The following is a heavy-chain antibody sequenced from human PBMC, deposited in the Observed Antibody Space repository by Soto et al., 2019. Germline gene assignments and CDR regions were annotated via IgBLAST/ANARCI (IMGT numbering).Heavy chain of an antibody. CDR3: SRLDGRRRAAPFDY. D-gene: IGHD6-13*01. CDR2: SSFTGNT. CDR1: VASLTPLIFY. J-gene: IGHJ4*02. Sequence: TPFLTSTVSVASLTPLIFYSGSIRQPPGKGLEWIGSSSFTGNTYFNPSLRTRVTIFVDTSKNQFSLKLNSVTAADTAVYYCSRLDGRRRAAPFDYWGQGTLVT. V-gene: IGHV4-39*01.